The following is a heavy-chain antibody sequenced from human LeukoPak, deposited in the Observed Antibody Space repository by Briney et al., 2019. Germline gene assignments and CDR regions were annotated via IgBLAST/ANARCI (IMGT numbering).Heavy chain of an antibody. J-gene: IGHJ4*02. D-gene: IGHD2-15*01. V-gene: IGHV3-21*01. CDR1: GFILSDYN. CDR2: ITISGTYI. Sequence: GGSLRLSCAASGFILSDYNMNWVRQAPGKGLEWVSFITISGTYITYADSVKGRFTISRDNAKNSLYLQMNSLRAEDTAVYYCARDLSAAARAYDYWGQGTLVTVSS. CDR3: ARDLSAAARAYDY.